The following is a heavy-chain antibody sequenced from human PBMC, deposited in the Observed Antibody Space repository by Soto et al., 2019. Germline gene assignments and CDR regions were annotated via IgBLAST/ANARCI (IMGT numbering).Heavy chain of an antibody. D-gene: IGHD3-3*01. V-gene: IGHV4-59*01. CDR1: GGSISSVF. CDR3: GREDFHAGSGPRWMWLAP. J-gene: IGHJ5*02. CDR2: ISISGKT. Sequence: SETLSLTCTVSGGSISSVFWSWIRQPPGKGLEGSGYISISGKTDYSPSLKSRATISADTSRNQFSLKLRSVNTADTAVYARGREDFHAGSGPRWMWLAPWGQGTLVTVSS.